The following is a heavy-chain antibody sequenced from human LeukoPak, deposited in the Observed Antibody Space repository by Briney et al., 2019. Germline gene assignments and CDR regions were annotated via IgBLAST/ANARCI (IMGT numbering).Heavy chain of an antibody. Sequence: ASVKASCKASGYTFTGYYMHWVRQAPGQGLEWMGWINPNSGGTNYAQKFQGRVTMTRDTSISTAYMELSRLRSDDTAVYYCARGRNYYYYMDVWGKGTTVTVSS. J-gene: IGHJ6*03. CDR3: ARGRNYYYYMDV. V-gene: IGHV1-2*02. CDR1: GYTFTGYY. CDR2: INPNSGGT.